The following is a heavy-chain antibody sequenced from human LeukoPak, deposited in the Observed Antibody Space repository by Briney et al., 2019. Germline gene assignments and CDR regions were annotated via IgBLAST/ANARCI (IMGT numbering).Heavy chain of an antibody. J-gene: IGHJ4*02. CDR1: GFTFSSYW. Sequence: GGSLRLSCVASGFTFSSYWMHWVRQAPGKGLVWVSRIESDGSSTSYADSVKGRFTISRDNAKNTLSLQMSSLRAEDTAVYSCAKNPGGYFDYWGQGTLVTVSS. D-gene: IGHD1-14*01. CDR2: IESDGSST. CDR3: AKNPGGYFDY. V-gene: IGHV3-74*01.